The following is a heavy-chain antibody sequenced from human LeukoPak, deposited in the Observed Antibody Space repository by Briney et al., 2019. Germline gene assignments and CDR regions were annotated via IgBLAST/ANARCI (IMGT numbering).Heavy chain of an antibody. CDR2: INHSGST. V-gene: IGHV4-34*01. CDR3: ARGRYPNYDYVWGHYYYYYMDV. D-gene: IGHD3-16*01. J-gene: IGHJ6*03. Sequence: SETLSLTCAVYGGSFSGYYWSWIRQPPGKGLEWIGEINHSGSTNYNPSLKSRVTISVDTSKNQFSLKLSSVTAADTAVYYCARGRYPNYDYVWGHYYYYYMDVWGKGTTVTISS. CDR1: GGSFSGYY.